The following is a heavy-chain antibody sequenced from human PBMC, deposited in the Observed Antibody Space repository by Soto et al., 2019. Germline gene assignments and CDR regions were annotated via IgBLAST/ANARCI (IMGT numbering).Heavy chain of an antibody. Sequence: SETLSLTCTVSGGSISSGDYYWSWIRQPPGKGLEWIGYIYYSGSTYYNPSLKSRVTISVDTSKNQFSLKLSSVTAADTAVYYCARDGSITGTTGHDYWGQGTLVTVSS. V-gene: IGHV4-30-4*01. CDR3: ARDGSITGTTGHDY. CDR1: GGSISSGDYY. D-gene: IGHD1-7*01. CDR2: IYYSGST. J-gene: IGHJ4*02.